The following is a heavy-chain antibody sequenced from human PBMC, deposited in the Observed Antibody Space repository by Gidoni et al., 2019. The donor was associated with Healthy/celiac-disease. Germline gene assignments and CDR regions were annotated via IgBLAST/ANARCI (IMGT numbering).Heavy chain of an antibody. CDR2: ISWNSGSI. Sequence: EVQLVESGGGLVQPGRSLRLSCAAPGFTFDDYAMHWVRPAPGKGLEWVSGISWNSGSIGYADSVKGRFTISRDNAKNSLYLQMNSLRAEDTSLYYCAKGRKGFPGGDAFDIWGQGTMVTVSS. CDR1: GFTFDDYA. CDR3: AKGRKGFPGGDAFDI. V-gene: IGHV3-9*01. J-gene: IGHJ3*02.